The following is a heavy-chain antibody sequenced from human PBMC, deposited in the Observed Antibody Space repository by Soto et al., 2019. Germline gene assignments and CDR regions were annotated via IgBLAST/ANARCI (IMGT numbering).Heavy chain of an antibody. CDR1: GYTFTSYD. V-gene: IGHV1-8*01. J-gene: IGHJ5*02. D-gene: IGHD2-2*01. CDR2: MNPNSGNT. Sequence: QVQLVQSGAEVKKPGASVKVSCKASGYTFTSYDINWVRLATGQGLEWMGWMNPNSGNTASAQKFPGRVTMTRNTSISTAYMELSSLRSXXTXXXXXXXXXXXXXVAWGQGTLVTVSS. CDR3: XXXXXXXXVA.